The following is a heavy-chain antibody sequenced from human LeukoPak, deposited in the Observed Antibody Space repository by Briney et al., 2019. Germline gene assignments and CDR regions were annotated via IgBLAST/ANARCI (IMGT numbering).Heavy chain of an antibody. D-gene: IGHD4/OR15-4a*01. CDR3: ARAPKTMASSYYYHYMDV. CDR2: ISAYNGNS. J-gene: IGHJ6*03. V-gene: IGHV1-18*04. CDR1: GYTFTGYY. Sequence: GASVKVSCKASGYTFTGYYMHWVRQAPGQGLEWMGWISAYNGNSNYAQKLQGRVTMTTYTSTTTAYMELRSLRSEDTAVYYCARAPKTMASSYYYHYMDVWGKGTTVTVSS.